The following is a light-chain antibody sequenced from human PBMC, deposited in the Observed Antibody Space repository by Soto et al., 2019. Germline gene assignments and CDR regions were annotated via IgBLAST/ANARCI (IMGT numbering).Light chain of an antibody. CDR1: QSIGSSF. CDR2: GAS. Sequence: EIVLTQSPGTLSLSPGEGAALSCRASQSIGSSFLAWYQQKPGQAPGLLIYGASSRATGIPDRFSGSGSGTDFTLTISRLEPEDFAVYYCQQHDSSPYTFGQGTKLEIK. V-gene: IGKV3-20*01. CDR3: QQHDSSPYT. J-gene: IGKJ2*01.